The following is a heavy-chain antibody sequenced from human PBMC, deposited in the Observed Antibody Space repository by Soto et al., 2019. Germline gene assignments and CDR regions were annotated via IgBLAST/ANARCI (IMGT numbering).Heavy chain of an antibody. V-gene: IGHV3-9*01. CDR1: GYSFEDYS. D-gene: IGHD2-15*01. Sequence: EVQLVESGGDMVQPGSSLKLSCVGSGYSFEDYSMHWVRQAPGKGLEWVSGISWNGNFTGYADSVKGRFTISRDNAKTSLFLQMRSLSLEDTALYYCVGGSWFDWGQGTLVTVSS. J-gene: IGHJ4*02. CDR3: VGGSWFD. CDR2: ISWNGNFT.